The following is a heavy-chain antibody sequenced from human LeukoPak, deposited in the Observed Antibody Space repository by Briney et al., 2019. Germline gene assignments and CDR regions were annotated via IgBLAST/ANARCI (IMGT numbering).Heavy chain of an antibody. CDR1: GFSFSGYW. CDR3: ARIRRYYYDSSGYYDY. J-gene: IGHJ4*02. CDR2: ISSSSSYI. V-gene: IGHV3-21*01. Sequence: GGSLRLSCAASGFSFSGYWMSWVRQAPGKGLEWVSSISSSSSYIYYADSVKGRFTISRDNAKNSLYLQMNSLRAEDTAVYYCARIRRYYYDSSGYYDYWGQGTLVTVSS. D-gene: IGHD3-22*01.